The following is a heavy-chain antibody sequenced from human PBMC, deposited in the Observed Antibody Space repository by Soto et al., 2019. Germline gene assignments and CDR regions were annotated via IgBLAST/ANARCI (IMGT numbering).Heavy chain of an antibody. V-gene: IGHV4-59*01. CDR1: GGSISSYY. J-gene: IGHJ4*02. Sequence: PSETLSLTCTVSGGSISSYYWSWIRQPPGKGLEWIGYIYYSGSTNYNPSPKSRVTISVDTSKNQFSLKLSSVTAADTAVYYCARGGYYDSSGYYPFDYWGQGTLVTVSS. D-gene: IGHD3-22*01. CDR3: ARGGYYDSSGYYPFDY. CDR2: IYYSGST.